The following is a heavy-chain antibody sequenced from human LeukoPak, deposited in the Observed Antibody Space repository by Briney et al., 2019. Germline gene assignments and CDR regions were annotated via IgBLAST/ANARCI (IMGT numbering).Heavy chain of an antibody. Sequence: GESLQISCKGSGFTFSNYWIGWVRQLPGKGLEWMGIIYPGDSDTRYSPSFQGQVTISADKSSNTAYLQWSSLKASDTAMYYCARHGTLGTYNWFDPWGQGTLVTVSS. D-gene: IGHD1-7*01. CDR2: IYPGDSDT. CDR3: ARHGTLGTYNWFDP. CDR1: GFTFSNYW. J-gene: IGHJ5*02. V-gene: IGHV5-51*01.